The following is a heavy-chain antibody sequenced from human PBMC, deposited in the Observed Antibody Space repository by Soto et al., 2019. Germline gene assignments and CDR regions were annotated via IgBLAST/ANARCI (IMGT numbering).Heavy chain of an antibody. J-gene: IGHJ4*02. V-gene: IGHV3-30*02. CDR3: ATDPRGGGFGNFDY. D-gene: IGHD2-15*01. Sequence: PVGSLRLSCATSGFTFTSHGMHWVRQAPGKGLEWVAVIWFDGSKKYLADSVKGRFTISRDNSKSTLYLQMNSLRVEDTAVYYCATDPRGGGFGNFDYWGQGTLVTVSS. CDR1: GFTFTSHG. CDR2: IWFDGSKK.